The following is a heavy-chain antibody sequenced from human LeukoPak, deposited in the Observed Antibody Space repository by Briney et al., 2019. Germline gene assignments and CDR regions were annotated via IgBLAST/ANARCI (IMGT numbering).Heavy chain of an antibody. Sequence: GRSLRLSCAASGFTFSNYAMHWVRQAPGKGLEWVANIKPDGTTKFYVDSVKGRFTISRDNALNSLYLQMNSLRAEDTAIYYCARSIPYGTTWYGRSDYWGQGTLVTVSS. CDR2: IKPDGTTK. CDR1: GFTFSNYA. D-gene: IGHD6-13*01. V-gene: IGHV3-7*03. J-gene: IGHJ4*02. CDR3: ARSIPYGTTWYGRSDY.